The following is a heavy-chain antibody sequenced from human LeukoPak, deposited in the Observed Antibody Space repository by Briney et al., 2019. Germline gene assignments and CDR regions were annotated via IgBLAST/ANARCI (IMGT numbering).Heavy chain of an antibody. J-gene: IGHJ3*02. D-gene: IGHD1-26*01. CDR2: IYSGGST. Sequence: GGSLRLSCAASGFTVSSNYMSWVRQAPGKGLEWVPIIYSGGSTFYADSVKGRFTISRDNSKNTLYLQMNSLRAEDTAVYYCARGGSYLSAFDIWGQGTMVTVSS. CDR3: ARGGSYLSAFDI. V-gene: IGHV3-53*01. CDR1: GFTVSSNY.